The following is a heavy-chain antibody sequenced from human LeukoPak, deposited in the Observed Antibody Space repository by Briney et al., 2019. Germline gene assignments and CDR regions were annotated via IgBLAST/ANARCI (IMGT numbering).Heavy chain of an antibody. CDR2: IFYSGST. CDR3: ARLRGYSYDY. Sequence: SETLSLTCAVSGGSISGSSYYWGWIRRPPGKGLEWIGNIFYSGSTYYNPSLKSRVTISVDTSKNHFSLKLSSVTAADTAVYYCARLRGYSYDYWGQGTLVTVSS. CDR1: GGSISGSSYY. J-gene: IGHJ4*02. V-gene: IGHV4-39*02. D-gene: IGHD5-18*01.